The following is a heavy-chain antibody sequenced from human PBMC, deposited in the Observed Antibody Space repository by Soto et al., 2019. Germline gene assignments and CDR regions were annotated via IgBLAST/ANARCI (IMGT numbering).Heavy chain of an antibody. Sequence: QVQLVQSGAEVKKPGSSVKVSCKASGGTFSSYAISWVRQAPGQGLEWMGGIIPIFGTANYAQKFQGRVTITADESTSRAYMELSSLRSEDTAVYFCARGGYTPIPRTYRYYYYCGMDVWGQGTTVTVSS. V-gene: IGHV1-69*01. CDR1: GGTFSSYA. CDR2: IIPIFGTA. CDR3: ARGGYTPIPRTYRYYYYCGMDV. D-gene: IGHD4-4*01. J-gene: IGHJ6*02.